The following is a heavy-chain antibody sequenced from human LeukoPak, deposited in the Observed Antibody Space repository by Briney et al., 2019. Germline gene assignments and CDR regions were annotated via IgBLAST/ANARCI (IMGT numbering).Heavy chain of an antibody. V-gene: IGHV3-23*01. Sequence: GGSLRLSCAASGFTFNTYAMSWVRQAPRKGLEGVSALSDSGGSTSYADSVRGRCTIPRDNSRNTLYLQMNSLRADDTAVYYCAKVRGRVLGPDFGYYFDYWGQGTVVTVSS. D-gene: IGHD2-8*02. CDR3: AKVRGRVLGPDFGYYFDY. J-gene: IGHJ4*02. CDR2: LSDSGGST. CDR1: GFTFNTYA.